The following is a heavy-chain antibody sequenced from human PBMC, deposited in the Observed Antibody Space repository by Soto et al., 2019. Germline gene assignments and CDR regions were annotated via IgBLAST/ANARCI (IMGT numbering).Heavy chain of an antibody. J-gene: IGHJ4*02. CDR1: GFSLSTSGVG. V-gene: IGHV2-5*01. CDR3: ARRRGYNWNNPAFDY. CDR2: IYWNDDK. D-gene: IGHD1-20*01. Sequence: QITLKESGPALVKPTQTLTLTCTFSGFSLSTSGVGVGWIRQPPGKAREWLALIYWNDDKKYSPPLKSRLGITKDTFRNPVVLTMTNVDPLDTATYYCARRRGYNWNNPAFDYWGQGALVTVSS.